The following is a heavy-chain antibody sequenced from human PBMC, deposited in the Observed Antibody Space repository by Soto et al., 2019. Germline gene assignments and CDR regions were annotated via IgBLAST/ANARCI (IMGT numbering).Heavy chain of an antibody. CDR3: ARGDFGSGSYYNPTPTWFDP. D-gene: IGHD3-10*01. CDR1: GASVRSSSYY. Sequence: XVTVSLTCTVSGASVRSSSYYWGWIRESPGKGLEWIGSIYFSGTTYYNPSLKSRVIMSVDTSKNQFSLKMSSVTAADTAVYYCARGDFGSGSYYNPTPTWFDPWGQGALVTVSS. J-gene: IGHJ5*02. CDR2: IYFSGTT. V-gene: IGHV4-39*01.